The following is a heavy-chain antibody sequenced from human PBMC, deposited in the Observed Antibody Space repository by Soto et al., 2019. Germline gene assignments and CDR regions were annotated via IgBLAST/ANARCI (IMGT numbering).Heavy chain of an antibody. CDR3: ARGEGARAGECHYYYNYGMDM. CDR2: IYYSGKT. V-gene: IGHV4-39*07. D-gene: IGHD1-26*01. J-gene: IGHJ6*02. Sequence: PSETLSLTCTLSGASITSTTYFWAWIRKPPGKGLEWVGSIYYSGKTHYNPSLKSRVTISVDTSKNQFSLKLSSVTAADTAVYYCARGEGARAGECHYYYNYGMDMGGQGTMVTVSS. CDR1: GASITSTTYF.